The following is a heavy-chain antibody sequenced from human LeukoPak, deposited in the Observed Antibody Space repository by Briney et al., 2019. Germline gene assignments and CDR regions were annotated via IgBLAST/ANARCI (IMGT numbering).Heavy chain of an antibody. CDR2: IYWHDAK. J-gene: IGHJ4*02. CDR1: GFSLSSPGVG. Sequence: SGPTLVNPTQTLTLTCTLSGFSLSSPGVGVGWIRQPPGRALEWLAHIYWHDAKYYSPSLKNRLTITKDTSKNQVVLTMTNMDPVDTGTYFCAHLRATDWYFFDYWGQGTLVTVSS. D-gene: IGHD3-9*01. V-gene: IGHV2-5*01. CDR3: AHLRATDWYFFDY.